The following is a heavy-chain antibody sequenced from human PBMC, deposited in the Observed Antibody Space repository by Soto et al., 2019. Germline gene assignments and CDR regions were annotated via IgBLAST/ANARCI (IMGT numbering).Heavy chain of an antibody. V-gene: IGHV3-30*18. Sequence: QVQLVESGGGVVQPGRSLRLSCAASGFTFSSYGMHWVRQAPGKGLEWVAVISYDGSNKYYADSVKGRFTISRDNSKNALYLQMNSLRAEDTAVYYCAKDRTRYGSGRLNYFDYWGQGTLVTVSS. CDR3: AKDRTRYGSGRLNYFDY. J-gene: IGHJ4*02. D-gene: IGHD3-10*01. CDR2: ISYDGSNK. CDR1: GFTFSSYG.